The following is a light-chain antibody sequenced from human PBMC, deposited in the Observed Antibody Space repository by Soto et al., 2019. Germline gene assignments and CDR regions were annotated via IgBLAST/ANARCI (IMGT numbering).Light chain of an antibody. CDR2: AAS. CDR1: QSVSSTY. J-gene: IGKJ5*01. V-gene: IGKV3-20*01. CDR3: QQSSSSPIT. Sequence: EIVLTQSPGTLSLSPGERATLSCRASQSVSSTYLAWYRQKPGQAPRLLMYAASSRAIGIPDRFSGSGSGTDFTLTITKLEPEDFAVYYCQQSSSSPITFGQGTRLDIK.